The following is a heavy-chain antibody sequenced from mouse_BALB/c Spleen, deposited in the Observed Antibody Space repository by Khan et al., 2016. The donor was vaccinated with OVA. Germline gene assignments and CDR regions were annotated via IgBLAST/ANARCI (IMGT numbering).Heavy chain of an antibody. CDR2: IRGDGST. CDR3: AKLRVYYFDA. V-gene: IGHV2-3*01. CDR1: GFSFTSDG. Sequence: QVQLQQSGPGLEAPSQSLSISCNASGFSFTSDGVSWVRQPPGKGLEWLGVIRGDGSTNYYTAIRYRMSISKAKSKNQVFLKLISLLTDDTATYYCAKLRVYYFDAWGPGTTLTVSS. J-gene: IGHJ2*01.